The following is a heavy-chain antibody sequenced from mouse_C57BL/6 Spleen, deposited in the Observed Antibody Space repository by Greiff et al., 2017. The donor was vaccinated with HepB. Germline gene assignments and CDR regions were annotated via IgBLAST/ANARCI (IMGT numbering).Heavy chain of an antibody. Sequence: QVQLQQPGAELVRPGSSVKLSCKASGYTFTSYWMHWVKQRPIKGLEWIGNIDPSDSETHYNQKFKDKATLTVDKSSSSAHMNRSSLTSEESAVYYCAIRSGYYFDYWGQGTTLTVSS. V-gene: IGHV1-52*01. CDR3: AIRSGYYFDY. J-gene: IGHJ2*01. D-gene: IGHD1-1*01. CDR2: IDPSDSET. CDR1: GYTFTSYW.